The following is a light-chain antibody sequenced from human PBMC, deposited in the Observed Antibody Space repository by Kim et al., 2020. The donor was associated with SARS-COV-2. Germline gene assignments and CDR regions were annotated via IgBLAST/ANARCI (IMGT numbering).Light chain of an antibody. Sequence: QLVLTQSPSASASLGASVKLTCTLSRGHSSYAIAWHQQQPEKGPRYLMKLNSDGSHSKGDGIPDRFSGSSSVAERYLTISSLQSEDEADYYCQTWGTGIHVFGGGTKLTVL. J-gene: IGLJ3*02. V-gene: IGLV4-69*01. CDR1: RGHSSYA. CDR3: QTWGTGIHV. CDR2: LNSDGSH.